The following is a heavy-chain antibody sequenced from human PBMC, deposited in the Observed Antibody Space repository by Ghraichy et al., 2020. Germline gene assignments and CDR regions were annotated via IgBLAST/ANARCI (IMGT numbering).Heavy chain of an antibody. CDR1: GGSVSSGSYY. V-gene: IGHV4-61*01. D-gene: IGHD2-2*01. Sequence: SQTLSLTCTVSGGSVSSGSYYWSWIRQPPGKGLEWIGYIYYSGSTNYNPSLKSRVTISVDTSKNQFSLKLSSVTAADTAVYYCARGTVNQLLWRFFDYWGQGTLVTVSS. CDR3: ARGTVNQLLWRFFDY. J-gene: IGHJ4*02. CDR2: IYYSGST.